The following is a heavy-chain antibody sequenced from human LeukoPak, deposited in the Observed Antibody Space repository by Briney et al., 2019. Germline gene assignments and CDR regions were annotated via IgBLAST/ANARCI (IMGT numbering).Heavy chain of an antibody. CDR3: AKDRVMCRRRPQAVDY. Sequence: GGSLRLSCAASGFTFSSYAMSGVRQAPGKGLEWVSAISGSGDSTYYADSVKGRFTIPRDNSKNTLYLQMNSLRAEDTAVYYCAKDRVMCRRRPQAVDYWGQGTLVTVSS. D-gene: IGHD3-16*01. CDR1: GFTFSSYA. J-gene: IGHJ4*02. V-gene: IGHV3-23*01. CDR2: ISGSGDST.